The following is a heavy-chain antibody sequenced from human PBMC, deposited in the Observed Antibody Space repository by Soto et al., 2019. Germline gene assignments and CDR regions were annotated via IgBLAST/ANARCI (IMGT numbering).Heavy chain of an antibody. V-gene: IGHV3-30-3*01. J-gene: IGHJ6*02. CDR1: GFTFSSYA. CDR2: ISYDGSNK. D-gene: IGHD3-22*01. CDR3: ARNPYYYDSSGYDAEYGMDV. Sequence: GGSLRLSCAASGFTFSSYAMHWVRQAPGKGLEWVAVISYDGSNKYYADSVKGRFTISRDNSKNTLYLQMNSLRAEDTAVYYCARNPYYYDSSGYDAEYGMDVWGQGITVTVSS.